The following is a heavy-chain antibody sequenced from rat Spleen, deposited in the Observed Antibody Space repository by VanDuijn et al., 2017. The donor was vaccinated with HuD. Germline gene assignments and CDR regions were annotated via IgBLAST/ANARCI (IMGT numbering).Heavy chain of an antibody. D-gene: IGHD2-1*01. J-gene: IGHJ2*01. CDR1: GFSITSNY. Sequence: EVRLQESGPGLVKPSQSLSLTCSVTGFSITSNYWGWIRKFPGNEMEWMGFINYSGSTSYIPSLKSRISITRDTSKNHFFLHLNSVTTEDTATYYCARSTYDYFDYWGQGVMLTVSS. V-gene: IGHV3-1*01. CDR3: ARSTYDYFDY. CDR2: INYSGST.